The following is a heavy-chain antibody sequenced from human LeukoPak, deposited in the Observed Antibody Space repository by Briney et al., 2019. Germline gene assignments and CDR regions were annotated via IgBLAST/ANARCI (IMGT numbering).Heavy chain of an antibody. J-gene: IGHJ6*03. CDR1: GGTFSSYA. Sequence: GASVNVSCKASGGTFSSYAISWVRQTPGQGLEWMGRIIPILGIANYAQKFQGRVTMTRDTSTSTVYMELSSLRSEDTAVYYCARQDGALLGYYMDVWGKGTTVTVSS. V-gene: IGHV1-69*04. D-gene: IGHD4/OR15-4a*01. CDR2: IIPILGIA. CDR3: ARQDGALLGYYMDV.